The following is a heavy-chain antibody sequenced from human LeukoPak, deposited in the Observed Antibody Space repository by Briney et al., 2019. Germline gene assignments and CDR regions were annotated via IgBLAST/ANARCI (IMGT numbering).Heavy chain of an antibody. CDR2: IYYSGST. Sequence: SETLSLTCTVSGGSISSYHWSWIRQPPGKGLEWIGYIYYSGSTKYNPSLKSRVTISVDTSKNQFSLKVRSVTAADTAVYYCARLGAATTFDYWGQGSLVTVSS. V-gene: IGHV4-59*01. J-gene: IGHJ4*02. D-gene: IGHD2-15*01. CDR3: ARLGAATTFDY. CDR1: GGSISSYH.